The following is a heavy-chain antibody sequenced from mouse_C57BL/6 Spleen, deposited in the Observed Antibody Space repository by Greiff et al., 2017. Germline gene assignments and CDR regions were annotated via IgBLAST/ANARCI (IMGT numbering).Heavy chain of an antibody. CDR3: TGRDYGYAMDY. D-gene: IGHD1-1*02. CDR2: IDPETGGT. Sequence: VQLQQPGAELVRPGASVTLSCKASGYTFTDYEMHWVKQTPVHGLEWIGAIDPETGGTAYNQKFKGKAILTADKSSSTAYMKLRSLTSEDSAVYYCTGRDYGYAMDYWGQGTSVTVSS. V-gene: IGHV1-15*01. J-gene: IGHJ4*01. CDR1: GYTFTDYE.